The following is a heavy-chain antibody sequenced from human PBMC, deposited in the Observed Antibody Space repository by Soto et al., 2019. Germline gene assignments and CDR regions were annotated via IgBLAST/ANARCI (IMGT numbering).Heavy chain of an antibody. CDR3: AREAMVATTQ. D-gene: IGHD5-12*01. V-gene: IGHV4-31*03. CDR2: IYYSGST. J-gene: IGHJ4*02. Sequence: SETLSLTCTVSGGSISSGGYYWSWIRQHPGKGLEWIGYIYYSGSTYYNPSLKSRVTISVDTSKNQFSLKLSSVTAADTAVYHCAREAMVATTQWGQGTLVTVSS. CDR1: GGSISSGGYY.